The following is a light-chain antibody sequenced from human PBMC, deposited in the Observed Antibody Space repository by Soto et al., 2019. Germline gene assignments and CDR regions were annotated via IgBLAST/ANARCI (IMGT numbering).Light chain of an antibody. CDR1: QSISSW. CDR2: DAS. CDR3: QQYNSYSPST. Sequence: DIQMTKSPSTLSASVGDRVTITCRASQSISSWLAWYQQKPGKAPKLLIYDASSLESGVPSRFSGSGSGTEFTLTISSLQPDDFATYYCQQYNSYSPSTFGQGTKV. J-gene: IGKJ1*01. V-gene: IGKV1-5*01.